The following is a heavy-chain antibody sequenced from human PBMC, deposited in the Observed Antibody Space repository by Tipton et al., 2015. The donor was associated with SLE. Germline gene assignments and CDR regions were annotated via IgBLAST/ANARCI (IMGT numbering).Heavy chain of an antibody. V-gene: IGHV4-39*01. CDR1: GDSISSSTDY. CDR3: ARGRHYYDSSGLDY. CDR2: IHYSGNT. D-gene: IGHD3-22*01. Sequence: TLSLTCTVSGDSISSSTDYWGWIRQPPGKGLQWIGSIHYSGNTYYNPSLKSRVTISVDTSKNQFSLKLSSVTAADTAVYYCARGRHYYDSSGLDYWGQGTLVTVSS. J-gene: IGHJ4*02.